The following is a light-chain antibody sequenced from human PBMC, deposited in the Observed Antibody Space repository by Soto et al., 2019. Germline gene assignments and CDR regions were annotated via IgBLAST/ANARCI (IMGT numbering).Light chain of an antibody. V-gene: IGKV3-20*01. CDR3: QQYGGSPPAT. Sequence: VLTQSPGTLSLSLGERATLSWGAGQTVSNKYLAWYQHKPGQAPRLRLYGASTSATGIPDRFIGSGSGTDFTPTISRLEPADFAVYYCQQYGGSPPATFGQGTKVDIK. CDR1: QTVSNKY. CDR2: GAS. J-gene: IGKJ1*01.